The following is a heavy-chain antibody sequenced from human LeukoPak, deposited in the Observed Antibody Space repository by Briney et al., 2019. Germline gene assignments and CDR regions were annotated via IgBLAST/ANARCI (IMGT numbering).Heavy chain of an antibody. D-gene: IGHD3-22*01. V-gene: IGHV4-39*01. CDR1: GVSITSSTDY. CDR2: IINSGNT. CDR3: ARHYYDSSGYRRDYFFDS. J-gene: IGHJ4*02. Sequence: PSETLSLTCSVSGVSITSSTDYWGWIRQPPGKGLEWIGSIINSGNTYYNPSLRSRLTMSIDTSKHQFSLKLSSVTAADTAAYYCARHYYDSSGYRRDYFFDSWGQGTLVTVSS.